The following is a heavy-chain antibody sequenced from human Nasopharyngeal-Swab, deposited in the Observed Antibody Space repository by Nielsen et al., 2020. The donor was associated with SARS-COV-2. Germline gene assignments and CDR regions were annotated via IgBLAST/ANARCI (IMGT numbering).Heavy chain of an antibody. CDR3: ARDVAIVGATLEN. V-gene: IGHV3-11*04. Sequence: GESLKISCEASGFFSDFYMSWIRQAPGKGLEWVAYISSSSSTSYYADSVKGRFTISRDNPKNSLYLQMNSLRDEDTAVYYCARDVAIVGATLENWGQGTLVTVSS. CDR1: GFFSDFY. D-gene: IGHD1-26*01. J-gene: IGHJ4*02. CDR2: ISSSSSTS.